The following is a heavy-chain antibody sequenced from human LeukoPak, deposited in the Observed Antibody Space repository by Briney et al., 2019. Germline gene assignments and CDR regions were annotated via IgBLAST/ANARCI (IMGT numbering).Heavy chain of an antibody. CDR3: ARDLIVGTTIRYYFDY. V-gene: IGHV3-48*01. CDR2: ISDSSDTM. D-gene: IGHD1-26*01. J-gene: IGHJ4*02. Sequence: PGGSLRLSCAASGFTFSYYSMNWVRQAPGKGLEWVSYISDSSDTMYYADSVKGRFTISRDNAKNSLYLQMNSLRAEDTAVYYCARDLIVGTTIRYYFDYWGQRTLVTVSS. CDR1: GFTFSYYS.